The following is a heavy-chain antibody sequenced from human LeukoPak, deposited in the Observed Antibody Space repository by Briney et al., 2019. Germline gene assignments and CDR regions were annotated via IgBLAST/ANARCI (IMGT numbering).Heavy chain of an antibody. J-gene: IGHJ4*02. CDR1: GFTFSSYG. CDR3: ASAIDYYGSGAVGDFDY. D-gene: IGHD3-10*01. Sequence: GGSLRLSCAASGFTFSSYGMHWVRQAPGKGLEWVSSISSSSSYIYYADSVKGRFTISRDNAKNSLYLQMNSLRAEDTAVYYCASAIDYYGSGAVGDFDYWGQGTLVTVSS. CDR2: ISSSSSYI. V-gene: IGHV3-21*01.